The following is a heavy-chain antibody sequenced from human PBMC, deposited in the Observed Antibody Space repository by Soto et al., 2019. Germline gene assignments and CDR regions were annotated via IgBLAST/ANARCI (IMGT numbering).Heavy chain of an antibody. D-gene: IGHD3-3*01. V-gene: IGHV3-20*04. Sequence: GGSLRLSCVASGFTFDDYAMGWVRQAPGKGLEWVSGIAWDSGNIVYADSVKGRFTISRDNAKNSLYLQMNSLRAEDTAVYYCAREAYYDFWSGYYTPTPFDYWGQGTLVTVSS. J-gene: IGHJ4*02. CDR2: IAWDSGNI. CDR3: AREAYYDFWSGYYTPTPFDY. CDR1: GFTFDDYA.